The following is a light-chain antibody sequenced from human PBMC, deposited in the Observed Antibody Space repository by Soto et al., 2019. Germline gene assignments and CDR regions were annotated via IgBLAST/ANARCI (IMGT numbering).Light chain of an antibody. CDR3: AAWDDSLSIWV. V-gene: IGLV1-47*01. J-gene: IGLJ3*02. Sequence: QAVVTQPPSASGTPGQRVTISCSGSSSNIGSNYVYWYQQFPGTAPKLLIYRNNQRPSGVPDRFSDSKSGTSASLAISGLRSEDEAEYYCAAWDDSLSIWVFGGGTKLTVL. CDR1: SSNIGSNY. CDR2: RNN.